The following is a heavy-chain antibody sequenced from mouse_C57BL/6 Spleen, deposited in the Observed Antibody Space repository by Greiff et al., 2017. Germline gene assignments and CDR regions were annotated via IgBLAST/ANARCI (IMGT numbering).Heavy chain of an antibody. Sequence: QVQLQQPGTELVKPGASVKLSCKASGYTFTSYWMHWVKQRPGQGLEWIGNIIPSNGGTNYNEKVKSKATLTVDKSSSTAYMQLSSLTSEDSAVYYCARSYYGSSLDYWGQGTTLTVSS. CDR1: GYTFTSYW. V-gene: IGHV1-53*01. CDR3: ARSYYGSSLDY. CDR2: IIPSNGGT. D-gene: IGHD1-1*01. J-gene: IGHJ2*01.